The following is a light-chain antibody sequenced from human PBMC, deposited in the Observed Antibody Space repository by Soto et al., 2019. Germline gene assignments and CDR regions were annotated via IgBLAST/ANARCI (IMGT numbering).Light chain of an antibody. CDR3: QTWGAGIRV. CDR2: VNGDGSH. CDR1: SGHTFYA. V-gene: IGLV4-69*01. J-gene: IGLJ2*01. Sequence: QPVLTQSPSASASLGASVTLTCTRSSGHTFYAIAWHQQQPGKGPRYLMRVNGDGSHTKGDGIPDRFSGSSSGAERYLTISSLQSEDEADYYCQTWGAGIRVFGGGTKLTVL.